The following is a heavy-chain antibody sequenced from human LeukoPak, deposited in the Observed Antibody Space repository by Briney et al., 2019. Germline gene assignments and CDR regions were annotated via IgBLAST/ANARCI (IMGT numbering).Heavy chain of an antibody. Sequence: SVKVSCKASGYTFTSYYMHWVQQAPGQGLEWMGGIIPIFGTANYAQKFQGRVTITADESTSTAYMELSSLRSEDTAVYYCARDHITMRTHYFDYWGQGTLVTVSS. D-gene: IGHD3-22*01. CDR3: ARDHITMRTHYFDY. CDR1: GYTFTSYY. V-gene: IGHV1-69*13. CDR2: IIPIFGTA. J-gene: IGHJ4*02.